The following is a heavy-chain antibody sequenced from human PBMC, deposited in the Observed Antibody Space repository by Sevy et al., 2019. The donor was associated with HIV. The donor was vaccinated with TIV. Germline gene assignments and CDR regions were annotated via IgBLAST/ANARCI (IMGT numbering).Heavy chain of an antibody. Sequence: SETLSLTCTVSGGSISSYYWSWIRQPPGKGLEWIGYIYYSGSTNYNPSLKSRVTISVDTSKNQFSLKLSSVTAADTAVYYCARCPKVQLDWYFDLWGRGTLVTVSS. D-gene: IGHD5-18*01. CDR2: IYYSGST. J-gene: IGHJ2*01. V-gene: IGHV4-59*01. CDR1: GGSISSYY. CDR3: ARCPKVQLDWYFDL.